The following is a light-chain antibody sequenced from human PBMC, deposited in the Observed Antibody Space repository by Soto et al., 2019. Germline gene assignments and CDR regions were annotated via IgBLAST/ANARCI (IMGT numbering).Light chain of an antibody. Sequence: EIVLTQSPATLSLSPGERATLSCRASQSVSSSDLAWYQQKPGQAHRLLMYGASSRATDIPDRFSGSGSGTDFTLTISRLEPEDFAVYYCQQYGRSPRYTFGQGTKLEIK. J-gene: IGKJ2*01. CDR3: QQYGRSPRYT. CDR1: QSVSSSD. CDR2: GAS. V-gene: IGKV3-20*01.